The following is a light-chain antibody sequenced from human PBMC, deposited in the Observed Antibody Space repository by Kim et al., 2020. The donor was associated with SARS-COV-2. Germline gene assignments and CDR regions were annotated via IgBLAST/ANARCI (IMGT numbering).Light chain of an antibody. V-gene: IGLV3-19*01. J-gene: IGLJ3*02. Sequence: SSELTQDPAVSVALGQTVRITCQGDSLRSYYASWYQQKPGQAPVLVIYGKNNRPSGIPDRFSGSRSGNPASLTITGAQAEDEADYYCNSRDSSGNPWVFG. CDR2: GKN. CDR1: SLRSYY. CDR3: NSRDSSGNPWV.